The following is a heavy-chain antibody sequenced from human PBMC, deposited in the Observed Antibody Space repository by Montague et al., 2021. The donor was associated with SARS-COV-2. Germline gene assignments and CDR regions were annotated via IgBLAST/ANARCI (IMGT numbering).Heavy chain of an antibody. CDR1: GGSITGYY. V-gene: IGHV4-59*01. J-gene: IGHJ3*02. Sequence: SETLSLTCTVSGGSITGYYWSWLRRPPGKGLEWIAYIYDGGAVNHNPPLGSRVTISTDTSKNQLSLKVNSVTAADTAVYYCVRDHPYGGPRGAYDIWGQGTVVTVSS. CDR2: IYDGGAV. D-gene: IGHD4-23*01. CDR3: VRDHPYGGPRGAYDI.